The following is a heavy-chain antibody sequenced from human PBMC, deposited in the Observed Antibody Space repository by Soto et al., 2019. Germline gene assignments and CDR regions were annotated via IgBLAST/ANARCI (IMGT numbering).Heavy chain of an antibody. V-gene: IGHV1-69*02. Sequence: SVKVSCKASGGTFSSYTISWVRQAPGQGLEWMGRIIPILGVANYAQKFQGRVTITADKSTSTAYMELSSLRSEDTAVYYCASPGYSSSSSGLTSDYWGQGTLVTISS. J-gene: IGHJ4*02. D-gene: IGHD6-6*01. CDR2: IIPILGVA. CDR1: GGTFSSYT. CDR3: ASPGYSSSSSGLTSDY.